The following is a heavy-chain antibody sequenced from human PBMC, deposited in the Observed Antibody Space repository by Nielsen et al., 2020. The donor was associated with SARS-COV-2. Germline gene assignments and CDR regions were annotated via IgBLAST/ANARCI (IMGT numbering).Heavy chain of an antibody. Sequence: GGSLRLSCAASGFSFSSYAMSWVRQAPGKGLEWVSTISGSGGSTYYADSVKGRFTISRDNSKNTLYLQMNSLRAEDTAVYYCAKDIITIDYYYGMDVWGQGTTVTVSS. J-gene: IGHJ6*02. CDR1: GFSFSSYA. CDR2: ISGSGGST. D-gene: IGHD3-10*01. CDR3: AKDIITIDYYYGMDV. V-gene: IGHV3-23*01.